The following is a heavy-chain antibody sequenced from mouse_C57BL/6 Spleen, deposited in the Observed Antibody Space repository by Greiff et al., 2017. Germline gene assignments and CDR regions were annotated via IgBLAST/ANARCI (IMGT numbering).Heavy chain of an antibody. Sequence: QVLLLQSGPGLVQPSQSLSITCTVSGFSLTSYGVHWVRQSPGKGLAWLGLIWSGGSTDYNAAFISRLSISKDNSKSQVFFKMNSLQADDTAIYYCARKGYSNPYAMDYWGQGTSVTVSS. D-gene: IGHD2-5*01. CDR2: IWSGGST. V-gene: IGHV2-2*01. CDR3: ARKGYSNPYAMDY. J-gene: IGHJ4*01. CDR1: GFSLTSYG.